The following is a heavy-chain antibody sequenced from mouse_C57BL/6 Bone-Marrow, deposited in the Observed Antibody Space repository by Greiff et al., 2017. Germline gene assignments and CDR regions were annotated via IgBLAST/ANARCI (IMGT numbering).Heavy chain of an antibody. CDR1: GYTFTNYW. CDR2: IYPGGGYT. V-gene: IGHV1-63*01. CDR3: ARSGATVEALAY. Sequence: QVQLQQSGAELVRPGTSVKMSCKASGYTFTNYWIGWAKQRPGNGLEWIGDIYPGGGYTNYNEKFKGKATLTADKSSSTAYMPFSSLTSEDSAIDYCARSGATVEALAYWGQGTLVTVSA. D-gene: IGHD1-1*01. J-gene: IGHJ3*01.